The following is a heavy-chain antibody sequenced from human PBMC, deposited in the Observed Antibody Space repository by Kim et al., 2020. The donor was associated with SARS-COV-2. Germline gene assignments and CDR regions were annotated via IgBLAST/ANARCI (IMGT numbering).Heavy chain of an antibody. J-gene: IGHJ6*04. CDR3: ARSRGTFPQFYRDG. D-gene: IGHD1-7*01. Sequence: GGSLRLSCAASGFNFDDYGMSWVRQAPGKGLDWVSAISWNGDSAGYVDSVKGRFTISRDNAKNSLYLQMNSLRVEDTALCYCARSRGTFPQFYRDGWGNGTTVTVSS. CDR1: GFNFDDYG. V-gene: IGHV3-20*04. CDR2: ISWNGDSA.